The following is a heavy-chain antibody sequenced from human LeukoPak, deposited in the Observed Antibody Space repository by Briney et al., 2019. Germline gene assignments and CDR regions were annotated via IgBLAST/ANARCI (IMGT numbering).Heavy chain of an antibody. J-gene: IGHJ4*02. CDR2: IHPNNGDT. Sequence: DSVKVSCKASGYTFSGTGWYLYWLRQAPGQGLECMGWIHPNNGDTAYAPKFEGRVAMTRDTSISTAYMELRRLRPDDTAVYFCARDGPAQMVDLDYWGQGTLVTVSS. CDR3: ARDGPAQMVDLDY. CDR1: GYTFSGTGWY. D-gene: IGHD3-10*01. V-gene: IGHV1-2*02.